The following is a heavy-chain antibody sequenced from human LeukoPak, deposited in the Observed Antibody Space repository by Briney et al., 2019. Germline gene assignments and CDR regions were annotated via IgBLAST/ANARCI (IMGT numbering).Heavy chain of an antibody. V-gene: IGHV3-7*03. CDR1: GFTFSSYA. D-gene: IGHD3-16*01. Sequence: GGSLRLSCAASGFTFSSYAMNWVRPAPGKGLEWVANIKQDGSEKYYVDSVKGRFTISRDNAKNSLYLQMNSLRAEDTAVYYCAREARGDRIDYWGQGTLVTVSS. J-gene: IGHJ4*02. CDR2: IKQDGSEK. CDR3: AREARGDRIDY.